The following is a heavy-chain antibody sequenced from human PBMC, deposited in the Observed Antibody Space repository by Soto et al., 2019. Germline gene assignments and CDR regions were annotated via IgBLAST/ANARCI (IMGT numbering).Heavy chain of an antibody. V-gene: IGHV1-18*01. D-gene: IGHD2-15*01. CDR2: ISGYNGNT. CDR3: ARGGVYCSAGTCPYNWFDP. CDR1: GYTFTSYG. Sequence: QVQLVQSRAEVKKPGASVKVSCKTSGYTFTSYGITWVRQAPGQGLEWMGWISGYNGNTNYAQKLQGRVSMTTDTSTTTAYRELTSLRSDDTAVYYCARGGVYCSAGTCPYNWFDPWGQGTLLTVSS. J-gene: IGHJ5*02.